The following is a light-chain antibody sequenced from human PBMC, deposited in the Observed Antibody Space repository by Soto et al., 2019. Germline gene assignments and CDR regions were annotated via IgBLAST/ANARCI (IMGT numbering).Light chain of an antibody. J-gene: IGKJ4*01. CDR2: DAS. CDR3: LQHNSYPLT. CDR1: QDIKNY. Sequence: DIQMTQSPSSLSASVGDRVTITCQASQDIKNYLNWYQQKSGKAPKLLIYDASDLETGAPSRFSGSGSGTEFTLTISSLQPEDFATYYCLQHNSYPLTFGGGTKVDIK. V-gene: IGKV1-33*01.